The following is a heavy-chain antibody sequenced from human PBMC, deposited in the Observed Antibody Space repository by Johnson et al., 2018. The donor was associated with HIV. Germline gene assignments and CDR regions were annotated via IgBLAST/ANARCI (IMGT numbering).Heavy chain of an antibody. D-gene: IGHD6-19*01. J-gene: IGHJ3*02. V-gene: IGHV3-30*04. CDR1: GFTFSSYA. CDR3: VKLPVAPSYGAFYI. CDR2: ISYDGSNK. Sequence: QVQLVESGGGVVQPGRSLRLSCAASGFTFSSYAMHWVRQAPGKGLEWVAVISYDGSNKYYAASVKGRFTISRDNSKNTLYLQMNSMRAEDTAVYYCVKLPVAPSYGAFYIWGQGTMVTVSS.